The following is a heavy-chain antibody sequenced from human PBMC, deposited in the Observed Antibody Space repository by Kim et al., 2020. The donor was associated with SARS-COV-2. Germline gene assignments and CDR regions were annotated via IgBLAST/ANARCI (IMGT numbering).Heavy chain of an antibody. CDR3: ARHVGRTYYDILTGAGGADAFDI. V-gene: IGHV4-59*08. Sequence: SETLSLTCTVSGGSISSYYWSWIRQPPGKGLEWIGYIYYSGSTNYNPSLKSRVTISVDTSKNQFSLKLSSVTAADTAVYYCARHVGRTYYDILTGAGGADAFDIWGQGTMVTVSS. CDR1: GGSISSYY. CDR2: IYYSGST. J-gene: IGHJ3*02. D-gene: IGHD3-9*01.